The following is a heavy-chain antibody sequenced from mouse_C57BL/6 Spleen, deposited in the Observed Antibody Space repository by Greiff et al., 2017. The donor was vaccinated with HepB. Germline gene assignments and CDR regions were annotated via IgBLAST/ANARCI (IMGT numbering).Heavy chain of an antibody. J-gene: IGHJ4*01. D-gene: IGHD1-1*01. CDR2: IDPEDGET. CDR3: ASYAYGGDYAMDY. V-gene: IGHV14-2*01. Sequence: EVKLMESGAELVKPGASVKLSCTASGFNIKDYYMHWVKQRTEQGLEWIGRIDPEDGETKYAPKFQGKATITADTSSNTAYLQLSSLTSEDTDVYYCASYAYGGDYAMDYWGQGTSVTVSS. CDR1: GFNIKDYY.